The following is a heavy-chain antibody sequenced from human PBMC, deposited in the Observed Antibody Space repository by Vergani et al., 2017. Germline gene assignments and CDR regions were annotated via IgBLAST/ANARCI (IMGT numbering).Heavy chain of an antibody. J-gene: IGHJ5*02. V-gene: IGHV3-33*01. Sequence: QVQLVESGGGVVQPGRSLRLSCAASGFTFSSYGMHWVRQAPGKGLEWVAVIWYDGNNKQYADSVKGRFTISRDNSKSTMYLQMNSLRDEDTGVYYCARDLRLLYKRFDPWGQGTLVTVSS. CDR1: GFTFSSYG. CDR3: ARDLRLLYKRFDP. CDR2: IWYDGNNK. D-gene: IGHD5-12*01.